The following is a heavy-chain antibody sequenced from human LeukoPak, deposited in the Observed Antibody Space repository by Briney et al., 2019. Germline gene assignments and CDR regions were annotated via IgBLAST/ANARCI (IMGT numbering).Heavy chain of an antibody. V-gene: IGHV3-23*01. Sequence: GGSLRLSCAASGFTFSSYAMSWVRQAPGKGLEWVSAISGSGGSTYYADSVKGRFTISRDNSKNTLYLQMNSLRAEDTAVYYCARDSLDSSGYSDYWGQGTLVTVSS. CDR1: GFTFSSYA. J-gene: IGHJ4*02. CDR3: ARDSLDSSGYSDY. D-gene: IGHD3-22*01. CDR2: ISGSGGST.